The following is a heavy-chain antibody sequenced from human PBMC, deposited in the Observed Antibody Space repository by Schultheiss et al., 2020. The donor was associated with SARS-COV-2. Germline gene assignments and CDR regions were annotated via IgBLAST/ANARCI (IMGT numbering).Heavy chain of an antibody. J-gene: IGHJ6*03. CDR1: GFTFSSYA. D-gene: IGHD2-2*01. V-gene: IGHV3-30-3*01. CDR3: ARDGPRVVPAAIYYMDV. Sequence: GGSLRLSCAASGFTFSSYAMHWVRQAPGKGLEWVAVISYDGSNKYYADSVKGRFTISRDSSKNTLYLQMNSLRAEDTAVYYCARDGPRVVPAAIYYMDVWGKGTTVTVSS. CDR2: ISYDGSNK.